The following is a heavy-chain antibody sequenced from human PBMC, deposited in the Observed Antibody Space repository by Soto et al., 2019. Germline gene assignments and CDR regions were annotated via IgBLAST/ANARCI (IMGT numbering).Heavy chain of an antibody. CDR1: GDSISSYY. V-gene: IGHV4-59*01. CDR2: IYSSGRT. D-gene: IGHD2-15*01. CDR3: AGTYYSGYVDN. Sequence: SETLSLTCTVSGDSISSYYWSWIRQPPGKGLEWIGYIYSSGRTNNNPSLKSRVAISVDTSKNQFSLKLTSVTAADTAVYYCAGTYYSGYVDNWGQGTLVTVSS. J-gene: IGHJ4*02.